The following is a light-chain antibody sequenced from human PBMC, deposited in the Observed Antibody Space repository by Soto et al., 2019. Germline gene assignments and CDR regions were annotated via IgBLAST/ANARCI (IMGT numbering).Light chain of an antibody. CDR3: QQYNNWLIT. Sequence: IVMTQSPATLSLSPGERATLSCRASQSVSSNLSWYQQKPGHAPRLLIFGASIRATGISARFSGSGSGTKFTLTISSLQSQDFVVYYCQQYNNWLITFGQGTRLEIK. CDR1: QSVSSN. CDR2: GAS. V-gene: IGKV3-15*01. J-gene: IGKJ5*01.